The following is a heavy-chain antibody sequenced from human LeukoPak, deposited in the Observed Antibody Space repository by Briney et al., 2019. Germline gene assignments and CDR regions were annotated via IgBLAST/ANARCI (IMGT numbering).Heavy chain of an antibody. D-gene: IGHD5-18*01. CDR2: INHSGST. CDR1: GGSFSGYY. J-gene: IGHJ4*02. CDR3: ARVKQLWFVWLDY. Sequence: PSETLSLTCAVYGGSFSGYYWSWIRQPPGKGLEWIGEINHSGSTNYNPSLKSRVTISVDTSKNQFSLKLSSVTAADTAVYYCARVKQLWFVWLDYWGQGTLVTVSS. V-gene: IGHV4-34*01.